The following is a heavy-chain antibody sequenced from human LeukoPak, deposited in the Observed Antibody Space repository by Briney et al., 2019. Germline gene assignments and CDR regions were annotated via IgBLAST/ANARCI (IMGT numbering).Heavy chain of an antibody. V-gene: IGHV3-23*01. D-gene: IGHD2-8*01. CDR1: GFTFSSYA. J-gene: IGHJ4*02. CDR3: ARDLGYCTNGVCHTRFDY. CDR2: ISGSGGNT. Sequence: PGGSLRLSCAASGFTFSSYAMSWVRQAPGKGLEWVSAISGSGGNTYYADSVKGRFTISRDNSKNTLSLQMNSLRAEDTAVYYCARDLGYCTNGVCHTRFDYWGQGTLVAVSS.